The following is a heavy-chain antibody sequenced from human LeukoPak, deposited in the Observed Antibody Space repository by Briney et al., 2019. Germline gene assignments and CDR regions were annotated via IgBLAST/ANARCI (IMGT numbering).Heavy chain of an antibody. V-gene: IGHV1-2*02. CDR2: INPNGGGT. D-gene: IGHD6-19*01. J-gene: IGHJ4*02. Sequence: ASVKVSCKASGYTFTGYYMHWVRQAPGQGLEWMGWINPNGGGTNYAQKFQGRVTLTRDASISTAYMEVSRLESDDTAVYYCARENNSGWYRKAAFDYWGQGTLVTVAS. CDR3: ARENNSGWYRKAAFDY. CDR1: GYTFTGYY.